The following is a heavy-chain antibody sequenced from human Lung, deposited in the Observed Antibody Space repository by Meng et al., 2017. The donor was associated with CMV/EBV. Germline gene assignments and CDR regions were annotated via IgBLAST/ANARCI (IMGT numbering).Heavy chain of an antibody. Sequence: GGSLRLXCAASGFTFSTYAMSWVRQSPGKGLEWVSTISDVGDGTYYADSVKGRFTISRDNSKNTLYLQMNSLRADDTAVYYCAKSSLVGPRLHCAYWGPG. V-gene: IGHV3-23*01. CDR2: ISDVGDGT. D-gene: IGHD2-21*01. CDR1: GFTFSTYA. CDR3: AKSSLVGPRLHCAY. J-gene: IGHJ4*02.